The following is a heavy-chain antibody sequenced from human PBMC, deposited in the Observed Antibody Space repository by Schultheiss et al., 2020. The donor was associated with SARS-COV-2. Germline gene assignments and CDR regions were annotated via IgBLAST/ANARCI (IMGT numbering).Heavy chain of an antibody. D-gene: IGHD5-24*01. J-gene: IGHJ4*02. CDR1: GGSFSGYY. CDR3: ARQIKVGSYYNSATLSFI. V-gene: IGHV4-34*01. Sequence: SQTLSLTCAVYGGSFSGYYWSWIRQHPGKGLEWIGYIYYSGSTYYNPSLKSRVTISVDTSRNQFSLKLNSVSAADTAVYFCARQIKVGSYYNSATLSFIWGRGALVTVSS. CDR2: IYYSGST.